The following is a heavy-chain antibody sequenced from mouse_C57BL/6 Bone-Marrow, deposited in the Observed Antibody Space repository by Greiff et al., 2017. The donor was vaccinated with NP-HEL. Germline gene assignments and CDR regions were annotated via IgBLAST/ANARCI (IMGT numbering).Heavy chain of an antibody. CDR3: ARRKERETWFAY. Sequence: QVQLQQSGAELARPGASVKLSCKASGYTFTSYGISWVKQRTGQGLEWIGEIYPRSGNTYYNEKFKGKATLTADKSTSTAYMELRSLTSEDSAIYFCARRKERETWFAYWGQGTLVTVSA. CDR1: GYTFTSYG. CDR2: IYPRSGNT. V-gene: IGHV1-81*01. J-gene: IGHJ3*01.